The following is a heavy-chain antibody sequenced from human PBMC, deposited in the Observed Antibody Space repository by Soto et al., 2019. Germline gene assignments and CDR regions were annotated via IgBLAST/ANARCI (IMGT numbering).Heavy chain of an antibody. Sequence: QVQLVQSGAEVRKPGSSVKVSCKASGGTFSNFAFTWVRQAPGQGLEWMGEIIPFAGTTDHAQPFQGRVTPTADELTSTVYMELSSLRSDDSAVYYCAKQGGRAAAVVYYYYGLDFWGHGTTVTVSS. CDR1: GGTFSNFA. D-gene: IGHD6-13*01. V-gene: IGHV1-69*01. J-gene: IGHJ6*02. CDR3: AKQGGRAAAVVYYYYGLDF. CDR2: IIPFAGTT.